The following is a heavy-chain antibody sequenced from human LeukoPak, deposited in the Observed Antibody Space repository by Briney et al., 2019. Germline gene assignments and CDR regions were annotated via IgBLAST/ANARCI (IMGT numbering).Heavy chain of an antibody. J-gene: IGHJ6*03. V-gene: IGHV4-59*01. D-gene: IGHD3-10*01. CDR3: ARVFDSGSQAYFYYMDV. CDR1: GGSISNYY. CDR2: IYYTGST. Sequence: SETLSLTCTVSGGSISNYYWNWIRQPPGKGLEWIGYIYYTGSTNYNPSLKSRVTMSLDTSKDHFSLKLTSVTAADTAVYYCARVFDSGSQAYFYYMDVWGKGTTVTVSS.